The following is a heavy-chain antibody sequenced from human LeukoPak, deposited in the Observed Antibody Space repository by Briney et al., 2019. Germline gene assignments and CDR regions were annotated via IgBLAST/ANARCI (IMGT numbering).Heavy chain of an antibody. CDR1: GGSISSGGYY. CDR3: ARISYSYYSNLVGWFDP. V-gene: IGHV4-30-2*01. Sequence: PSETLSLTYTVSGGSISSGGYYWSWIRQPPGKGLEWIGYIYHSGSTYYNPSLKSRVTISVDRSKNQFSLKLSSVTAADTAVYYCARISYSYYSNLVGWFDPWGQGTLVTVSS. J-gene: IGHJ5*02. D-gene: IGHD4-11*01. CDR2: IYHSGST.